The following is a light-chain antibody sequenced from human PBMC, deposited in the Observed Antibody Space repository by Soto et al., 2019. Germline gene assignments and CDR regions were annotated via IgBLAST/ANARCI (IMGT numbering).Light chain of an antibody. CDR1: QSIRNW. V-gene: IGKV1-5*01. Sequence: DIQMTQSPSTLSASVGDRVTVTCRASQSIRNWLAWYQQKPGKAPKLLIYDASSLESGVPSRFSGSGSGTEFTLSISSRQPDDFATYYCQQYSSYSPFTFGPGTKVDI. J-gene: IGKJ3*01. CDR3: QQYSSYSPFT. CDR2: DAS.